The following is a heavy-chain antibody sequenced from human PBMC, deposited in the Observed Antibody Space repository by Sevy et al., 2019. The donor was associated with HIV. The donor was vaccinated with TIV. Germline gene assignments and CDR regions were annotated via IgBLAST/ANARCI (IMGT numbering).Heavy chain of an antibody. D-gene: IGHD3-9*01. V-gene: IGHV1-69*06. CDR2: IIPIFGTA. CDR3: ASGVLRYFDWSKNYYYYMDV. Sequence: ASVKVSCKASGGTFSSYAISWVRQAPGQGLEWMGGIIPIFGTANYAQKFQGRVTITADKSTSTAYMELSSLRSEDTAGYYCASGVLRYFDWSKNYYYYMDVWGKGTTVTVSS. CDR1: GGTFSSYA. J-gene: IGHJ6*03.